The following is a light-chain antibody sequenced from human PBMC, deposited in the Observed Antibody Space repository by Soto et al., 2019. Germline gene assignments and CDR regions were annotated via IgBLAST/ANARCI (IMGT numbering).Light chain of an antibody. Sequence: QSALTQPASVSGSPGQSITISCTGTSSDVGGYNYVSWYQQHPGKAPKLMIYDVSNRPSGVSNRFSGSKSGNTASLTISGLQAEAEADYYCSSYTSSVGVFGGGTKLTVL. CDR2: DVS. CDR3: SSYTSSVGV. CDR1: SSDVGGYNY. V-gene: IGLV2-14*01. J-gene: IGLJ2*01.